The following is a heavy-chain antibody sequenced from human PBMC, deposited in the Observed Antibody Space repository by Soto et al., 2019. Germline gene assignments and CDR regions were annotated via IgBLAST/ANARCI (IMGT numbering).Heavy chain of an antibody. V-gene: IGHV3-48*01. CDR2: ISSSSSTI. J-gene: IGHJ6*02. CDR1: GFTFSRFS. Sequence: GGSLRLSCAASGFTFSRFSMNWVRQAPGKGLEWLSYISSSSSTIYYTDSVKGRFTISRDDAKNSLYLQMSSLRAEDTAVYYCARKTYLDVWGQGTTVTVSS. CDR3: ARKTYLDV.